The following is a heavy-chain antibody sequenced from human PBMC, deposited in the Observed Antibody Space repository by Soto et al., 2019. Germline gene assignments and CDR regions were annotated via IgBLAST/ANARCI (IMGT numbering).Heavy chain of an antibody. Sequence: PSETLSLTCAVSGGSISSSNWCSWVRQPPGKGLEWIGEIYHSGSTNYNPSLKSRVTISVDKSKNQFSLKLSSVTAADTAVYYCARGIAVGLLYFDYWGQGTLVTVSS. CDR2: IYHSGST. J-gene: IGHJ4*02. D-gene: IGHD6-19*01. CDR3: ARGIAVGLLYFDY. V-gene: IGHV4-4*02. CDR1: GGSISSSNW.